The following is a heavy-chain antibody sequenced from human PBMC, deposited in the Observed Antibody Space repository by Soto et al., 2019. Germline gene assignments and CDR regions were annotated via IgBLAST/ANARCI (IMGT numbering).Heavy chain of an antibody. D-gene: IGHD7-27*01. J-gene: IGHJ6*02. Sequence: ESGGGVVQPGRSLRLSCAASGFTFSAYGMHWVRQAPGKGLEWVAVIWYDGSNKYYVDSVKGRFTISRDDSKNTLYLQMNSLRAEDTAVYYCARETGAPLYGMDVWGQETTVTVSS. CDR3: ARETGAPLYGMDV. V-gene: IGHV3-33*01. CDR2: IWYDGSNK. CDR1: GFTFSAYG.